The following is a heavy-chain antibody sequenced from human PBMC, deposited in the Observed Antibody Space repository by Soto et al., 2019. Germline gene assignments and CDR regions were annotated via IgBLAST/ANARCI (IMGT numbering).Heavy chain of an antibody. CDR1: GNTFTSYD. CDR3: ARGRASGRYYLFDY. Sequence: SVKVSCKASGNTFTSYDINWVRQATGHGLEWMGWINPNSGYIGYARKFQGRVTMTRGTAIRTAGMEVGRLRSDDTAVYYCARGRASGRYYLFDYWGQGTLLTVSS. J-gene: IGHJ4*02. V-gene: IGHV1-8*01. CDR2: INPNSGYI. D-gene: IGHD3-10*01.